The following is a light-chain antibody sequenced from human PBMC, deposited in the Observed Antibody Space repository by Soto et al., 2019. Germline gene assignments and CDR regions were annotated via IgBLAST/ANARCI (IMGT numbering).Light chain of an antibody. CDR2: EDS. CDR1: SSDVGSYNL. J-gene: IGLJ1*01. V-gene: IGLV2-23*01. CDR3: CSYAGSSTDV. Sequence: QSALTQPASVSGSPGQSITISCTGSSSDVGSYNLVSWYQQHPDKAPKLMIYEDSKRPSGVSNRFSGSKSGNTASLTISGLQADDEADYYCCSYAGSSTDVFGTGTRSPS.